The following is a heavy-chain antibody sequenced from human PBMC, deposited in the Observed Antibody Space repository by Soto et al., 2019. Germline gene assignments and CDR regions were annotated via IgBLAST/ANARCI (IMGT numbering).Heavy chain of an antibody. V-gene: IGHV3-7*03. Sequence: EVQLVESGGGLVQPGGSLRLSCAASGFTFSNYWMSWVRQAPGKGLEWVANIKEDGSEKYYVDFVKGRFTISRDNAKNSLYLQMHSLRAEDTAVYYCAREARCVVDCYSSYYFEYWGQGTLVPVSS. D-gene: IGHD2-21*02. CDR1: GFTFSNYW. J-gene: IGHJ4*02. CDR3: AREARCVVDCYSSYYFEY. CDR2: IKEDGSEK.